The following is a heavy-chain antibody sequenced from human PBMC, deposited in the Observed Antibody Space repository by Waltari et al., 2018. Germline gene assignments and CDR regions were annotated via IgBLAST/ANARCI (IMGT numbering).Heavy chain of an antibody. D-gene: IGHD3-16*02. V-gene: IGHV3-74*01. CDR2: IGGEGGPT. Sequence: EVQLVESGGGLVQPGGSLRLSCAASGFTFSTYWMHWVRQARGRGLGWVCSIGGEGGPTNEPGSVEGRFAISRHNAKNTLYRQMNNLGAEDTAVYYCARAGSYRFDYWGQGTLVTVSS. J-gene: IGHJ4*02. CDR1: GFTFSTYW. CDR3: ARAGSYRFDY.